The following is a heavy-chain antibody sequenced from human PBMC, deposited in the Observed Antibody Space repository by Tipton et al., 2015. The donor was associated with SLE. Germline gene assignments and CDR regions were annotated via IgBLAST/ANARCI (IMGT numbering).Heavy chain of an antibody. J-gene: IGHJ4*02. D-gene: IGHD3-10*01. CDR1: GGSISSHY. Sequence: TLSLTCSVSGGSISSHYWSWFRQPPGKGLEWIGYIYYSGNTKYNPSLKSRVTISLDTSRTQFSLKLSSVTAADTAVYYCARGGVVTLTQFDYWGQGTLVTVSS. V-gene: IGHV4-59*11. CDR2: IYYSGNT. CDR3: ARGGVVTLTQFDY.